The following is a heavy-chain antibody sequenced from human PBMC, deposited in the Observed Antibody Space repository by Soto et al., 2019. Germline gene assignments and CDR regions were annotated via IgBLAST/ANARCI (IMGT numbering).Heavy chain of an antibody. CDR2: IKQDGSEK. D-gene: IGHD5-12*01. Sequence: GGSLRLSCAASGFTFSSYWMSWVRQAPGKGLEWVANIKQDGSEKYYVDSVKGRFTISRENAKNSLYLQMNSLRAGDTAVYYCARWGGGVATVVSYYYYGMDVWGQGTTVTVSS. CDR1: GFTFSSYW. J-gene: IGHJ6*02. V-gene: IGHV3-7*05. CDR3: ARWGGGVATVVSYYYYGMDV.